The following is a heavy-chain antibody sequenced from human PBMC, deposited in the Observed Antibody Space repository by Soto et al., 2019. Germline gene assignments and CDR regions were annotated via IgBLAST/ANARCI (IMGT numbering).Heavy chain of an antibody. J-gene: IGHJ4*02. V-gene: IGHV3-49*03. CDR3: TRAQQRPYYDFWSGYYVPFDY. CDR1: GFTFGDYA. CDR2: IRSKAYGGTT. D-gene: IGHD3-3*01. Sequence: GGSLRLSCTASGFTFGDYAMSWFRQAPGKGLEWVGFIRSKAYGGTTEYAASVKGRFTISRDDSKSIAYLQMNSLKTEDTAVYYCTRAQQRPYYDFWSGYYVPFDYWGQGTLVTVSS.